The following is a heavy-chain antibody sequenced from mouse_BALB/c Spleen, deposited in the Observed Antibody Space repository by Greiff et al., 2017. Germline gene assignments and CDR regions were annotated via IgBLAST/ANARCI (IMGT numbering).Heavy chain of an antibody. V-gene: IGHV3-2*02. J-gene: IGHJ3*01. CDR1: GYSITSDYA. D-gene: IGHD1-1*01. CDR2: ISYSGST. CDR3: ASRITTVVATPFAY. Sequence: DVKLQESGPGLVKPSQSLSLTCTVTGYSITSDYAWNWIRQFPGNKLEWMGYISYSGSTSYNPSLKSRISITRDTSKNQFFLQLNSVTTEDTATYYCASRITTVVATPFAYWGQGTLVTVSA.